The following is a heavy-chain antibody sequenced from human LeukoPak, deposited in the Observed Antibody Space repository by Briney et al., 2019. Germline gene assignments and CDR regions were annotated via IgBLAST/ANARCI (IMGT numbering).Heavy chain of an antibody. Sequence: PGGSLRLSCAASGFTFSSYSMNWVRQAPGKGLEWVSSISSSSSYIYYADSVKGRFTISRDNAKNSLYLQMNSLRAEDTAVYYCARSELLWFGGVNSGFDYWGQGTLVTVSS. V-gene: IGHV3-21*01. J-gene: IGHJ4*02. CDR2: ISSSSSYI. CDR3: ARSELLWFGGVNSGFDY. D-gene: IGHD3-10*01. CDR1: GFTFSSYS.